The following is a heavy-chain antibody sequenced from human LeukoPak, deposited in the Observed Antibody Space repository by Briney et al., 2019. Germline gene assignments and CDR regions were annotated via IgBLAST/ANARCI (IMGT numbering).Heavy chain of an antibody. Sequence: GASVEVSCKASGYTFTSYDINWVRQATGQGLEWMGWMNPNSGNTGYAQKFQGRVTMTRNTSISTAYMELSSLRSEDTAVYYCARGAFGELLYADDYWGQGTLVTVSS. CDR2: MNPNSGNT. V-gene: IGHV1-8*01. J-gene: IGHJ4*02. CDR3: ARGAFGELLYADDY. CDR1: GYTFTSYD. D-gene: IGHD3-10*01.